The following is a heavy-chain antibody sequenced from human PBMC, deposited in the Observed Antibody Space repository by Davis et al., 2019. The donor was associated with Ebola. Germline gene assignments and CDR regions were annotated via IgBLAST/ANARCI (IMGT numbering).Heavy chain of an antibody. D-gene: IGHD1-14*01. CDR1: GFTFSSYA. Sequence: GESLKISCAASGFTFSSYAMSWVRQAPGKGLEWVSAISGSGGSTYYADSVKGRFTISRDNSKNTLYLQMNSLRAEDTAVYYCARDQGNQYYYYGMDVWGKGTTVTVSS. V-gene: IGHV3-23*01. J-gene: IGHJ6*04. CDR3: ARDQGNQYYYYGMDV. CDR2: ISGSGGST.